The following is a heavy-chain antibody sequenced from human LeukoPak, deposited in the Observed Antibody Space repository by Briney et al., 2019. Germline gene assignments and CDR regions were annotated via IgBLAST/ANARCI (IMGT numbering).Heavy chain of an antibody. J-gene: IGHJ4*02. D-gene: IGHD4-11*01. V-gene: IGHV3-30*18. CDR1: GFTFSSYG. Sequence: GGSLRPSCAASGFTFSSYGMHWVRQAPGKGLEWVAVISYDGSNKYYADSVKGRFTISRDNSKNTLYLKMNSLRAEDTAVYYCAKDGGAGLHYSSYFDYWGQGTLVTVSS. CDR2: ISYDGSNK. CDR3: AKDGGAGLHYSSYFDY.